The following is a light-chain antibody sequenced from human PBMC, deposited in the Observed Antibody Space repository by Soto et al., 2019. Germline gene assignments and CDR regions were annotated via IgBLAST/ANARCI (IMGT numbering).Light chain of an antibody. Sequence: EIVITQSPSTLSVSPGDRASLSCRASQSVTSNLARYQQKPGQAPRLLIYGASSRATGIPDRFSGSGSGTDFTLTISRLEPEDFAVYYCQQYGSSLLTFGGGTKVDI. CDR3: QQYGSSLLT. J-gene: IGKJ4*01. CDR1: QSVTSN. V-gene: IGKV3-20*01. CDR2: GAS.